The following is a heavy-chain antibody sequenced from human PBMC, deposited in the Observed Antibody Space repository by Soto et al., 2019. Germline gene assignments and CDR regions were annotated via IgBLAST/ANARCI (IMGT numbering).Heavy chain of an antibody. V-gene: IGHV1-69*18. CDR3: ARAAPLRNGMDV. J-gene: IGHJ6*02. CDR2: IIPMYGRR. D-gene: IGHD3-3*01. CDR1: GGTFSDYA. Sequence: QVLLVQSGAEVRKPGSSVKVSCKPSGGTFSDYAFSWVRQAPGQGLEWMGNIIPMYGRRNYAQKYQGRVTISADESTTTVYVEMRGLSFEDTAVYFCARAAPLRNGMDVWGQGTTVTVSS.